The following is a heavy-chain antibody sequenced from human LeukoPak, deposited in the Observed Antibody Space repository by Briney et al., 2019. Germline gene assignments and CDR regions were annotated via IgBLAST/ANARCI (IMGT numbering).Heavy chain of an antibody. D-gene: IGHD2-2*01. CDR2: ISSSSSYI. Sequence: PGGSLRLSCAASGFTFSSYSMNWVRQAPGKGLEWVSSISSSSSYIYYADSVKGRFTISRDNAKNSLYLQMNSLRAEDTAVYYCASLPVVVPGARFLGGQGTLVTVSS. V-gene: IGHV3-21*01. J-gene: IGHJ4*02. CDR1: GFTFSSYS. CDR3: ASLPVVVPGARFL.